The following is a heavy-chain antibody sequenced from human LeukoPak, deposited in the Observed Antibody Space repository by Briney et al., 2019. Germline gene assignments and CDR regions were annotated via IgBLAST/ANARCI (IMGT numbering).Heavy chain of an antibody. V-gene: IGHV4-59*01. CDR1: GGSISSYY. J-gene: IGHJ4*02. D-gene: IGHD6-19*01. CDR3: ARQGTYSSAIGMGY. Sequence: SETLSLTCTVSGGSISSYYWSWIRQPPGKGLEWIWYIYYSGSTNYNPSLKSRVTISVDTSKNQFSLKLSSVTAADTAVYYCARQGTYSSAIGMGYWGQGTLVTVSS. CDR2: IYYSGST.